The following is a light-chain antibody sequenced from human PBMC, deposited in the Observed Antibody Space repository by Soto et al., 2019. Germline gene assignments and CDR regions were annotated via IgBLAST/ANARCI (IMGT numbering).Light chain of an antibody. CDR3: HQYYSYWT. J-gene: IGKJ1*01. V-gene: IGKV1-5*01. CDR2: DAS. CDR1: QTINSW. Sequence: DIQMTQSPSTLSASVGDRVTITCRASQTINSWLAWYQQKPGKAPKVLIFDASSLKTGAPSRFSGSGSGTEFTLTISNLQPDDFATYYCHQYYSYWTFAQGTKVDIK.